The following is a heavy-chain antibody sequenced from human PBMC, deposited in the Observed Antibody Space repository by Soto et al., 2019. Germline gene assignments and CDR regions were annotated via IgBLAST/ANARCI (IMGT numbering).Heavy chain of an antibody. D-gene: IGHD3-22*01. Sequence: EVQLVKSGGGLVQPGRSLSLSCAASGFTFDDYAMHWVRQAPGKGLEWVSGISWNSGSIGYADSVKGRFTISRDNAKNSLYLQMNSLRAEDTALYYCAKAESYYYDISGYYDWGQGTLVTVSS. CDR3: AKAESYYYDISGYYD. CDR1: GFTFDDYA. V-gene: IGHV3-9*01. J-gene: IGHJ4*02. CDR2: ISWNSGSI.